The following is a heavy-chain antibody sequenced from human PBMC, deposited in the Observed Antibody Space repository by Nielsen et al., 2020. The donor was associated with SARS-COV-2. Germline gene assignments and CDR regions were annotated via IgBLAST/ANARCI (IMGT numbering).Heavy chain of an antibody. J-gene: IGHJ4*01. CDR1: GSSLSSYY. Sequence: SETLSLTCTVSGSSLSSYYWSWIRQLPGKGLEWIGYIFYNGNTNYSPSLKSRVTISFDTSKNQFSLNLTSVTAADTAVYYCARRPPFYDSYYFDYWGHGSLVTVSS. CDR2: IFYNGNT. V-gene: IGHV4-59*08. D-gene: IGHD2/OR15-2a*01. CDR3: ARRPPFYDSYYFDY.